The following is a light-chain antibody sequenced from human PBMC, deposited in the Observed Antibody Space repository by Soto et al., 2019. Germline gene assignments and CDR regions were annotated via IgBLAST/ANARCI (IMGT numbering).Light chain of an antibody. V-gene: IGKV3-11*01. CDR3: HKRSNCPGGFT. Sequence: EIVLTQSPVTLSLSPGERATLSCRASQSVSSYLAWYQQKPGQAPRLLIYDASNRATGIPARFSGSGSGTDFTLTISSLEPEDVAVYYCHKRSNCPGGFTFGHGTKVDIX. J-gene: IGKJ3*01. CDR2: DAS. CDR1: QSVSSY.